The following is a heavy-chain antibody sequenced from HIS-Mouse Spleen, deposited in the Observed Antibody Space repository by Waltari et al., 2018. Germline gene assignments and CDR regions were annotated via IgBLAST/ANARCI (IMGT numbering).Heavy chain of an antibody. CDR2: IYYGWST. J-gene: IGHJ2*01. V-gene: IGHV4-39*07. Sequence: QLQLQESGPGLVKPSETLSLTCTVSGGSISSSSYYWGWLRQPPGKGLGWIGSIYYGWSTYYNPTLKSRVTISVDTSKNQFSLKLSSVTAADTAVYYCAREIPYSSSWYDWYFDLWGRGTLVTVSS. CDR1: GGSISSSSYY. D-gene: IGHD6-13*01. CDR3: AREIPYSSSWYDWYFDL.